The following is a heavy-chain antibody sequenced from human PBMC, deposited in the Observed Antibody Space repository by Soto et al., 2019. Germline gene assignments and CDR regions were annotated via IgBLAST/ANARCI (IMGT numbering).Heavy chain of an antibody. CDR1: GYAFTGYY. D-gene: IGHD7-27*01. Sequence: ASVKVSCKASGYAFTGYYMHWVRQAPGQGLEWMGWINPNRGGTNYAQKFQGRVTMTRDTSISTAYMELSRLRSDDTAVYDCARLLTGDPLDYWGQGTMVTVSS. V-gene: IGHV1-2*02. J-gene: IGHJ4*02. CDR3: ARLLTGDPLDY. CDR2: INPNRGGT.